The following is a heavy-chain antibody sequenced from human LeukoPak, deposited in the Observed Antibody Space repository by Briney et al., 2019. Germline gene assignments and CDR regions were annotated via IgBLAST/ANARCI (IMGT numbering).Heavy chain of an antibody. D-gene: IGHD2-15*01. CDR2: IRAKAYGGTT. V-gene: IGHV3-49*04. CDR3: TRGSGRFEF. J-gene: IGHJ4*02. Sequence: PGGSLRLSCAASGFTFGDFPMTWVRQAPGKGLEWVGYIRAKAYGGTTEHAASVKGRFDISRDDSKRIAYLQMNRLRTDDTAVYYCTRGSGRFEFWGQGALVTVSS. CDR1: GFTFGDFP.